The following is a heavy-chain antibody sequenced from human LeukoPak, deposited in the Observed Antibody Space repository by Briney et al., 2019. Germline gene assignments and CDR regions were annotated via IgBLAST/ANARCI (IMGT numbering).Heavy chain of an antibody. J-gene: IGHJ3*02. CDR3: ARVQGRISAWGAFDI. D-gene: IGHD3-16*01. Sequence: ASVKVSCKVSGYALSESSIHWVRQTPGEGLEWMGGFDPEYVETTYAQKFRGRVTMTEDTSTDTAYMELINLRSDDTAVYYCARVQGRISAWGAFDIWGQGTEVTVSS. V-gene: IGHV1-24*01. CDR1: GYALSESS. CDR2: FDPEYVET.